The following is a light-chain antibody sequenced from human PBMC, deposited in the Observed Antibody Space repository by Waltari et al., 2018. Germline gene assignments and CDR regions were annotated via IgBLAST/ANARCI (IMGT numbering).Light chain of an antibody. CDR1: QSVSSN. J-gene: IGKJ1*01. Sequence: VMTQSPATLSVSPGERATLSCRASQSVSSNLAWYQQKPGQAPRFLIYGASSRATGIPARCSGSGSGTEFTLTISSLQSEDFAVYYCQQYNNWPRTFGQGTKVEIK. V-gene: IGKV3-15*01. CDR3: QQYNNWPRT. CDR2: GAS.